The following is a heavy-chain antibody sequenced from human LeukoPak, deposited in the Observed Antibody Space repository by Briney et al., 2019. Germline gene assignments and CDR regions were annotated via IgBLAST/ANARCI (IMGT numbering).Heavy chain of an antibody. CDR2: INHSGST. D-gene: IGHD2-2*01. V-gene: IGHV4-34*01. CDR1: GGSISSYY. J-gene: IGHJ4*02. Sequence: SETLSLTCAVSGGSISSYYWSWIRQPPGKGLEWIGEINHSGSTNYNPSLKSRVTISVDTSKNQFSLKLSSVTAADTAVYYCARTPPYCSSTSCFDYWGQGTLVTVSS. CDR3: ARTPPYCSSTSCFDY.